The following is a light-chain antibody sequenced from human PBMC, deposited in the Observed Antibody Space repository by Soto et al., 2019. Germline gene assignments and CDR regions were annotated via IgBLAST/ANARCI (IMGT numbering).Light chain of an antibody. CDR1: QSVSSTY. CDR3: QQYNNSLWT. Sequence: ETVLTQSPCTLSLSPGERAILSCRASQSVSSTYLAWYQQKPGQAPRLLIYGASSRATGMPDRFSGSGSGTDFTHTISRLGPEDFAVYYCQQYNNSLWTFGQGTKVDIK. V-gene: IGKV3-20*01. CDR2: GAS. J-gene: IGKJ1*01.